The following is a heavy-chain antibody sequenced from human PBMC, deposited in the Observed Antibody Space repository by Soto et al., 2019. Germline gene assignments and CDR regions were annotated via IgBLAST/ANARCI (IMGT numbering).Heavy chain of an antibody. CDR2: INHSGST. CDR1: GGSFSSSY. J-gene: IGHJ5*02. D-gene: IGHD3-16*01. V-gene: IGHV4-34*01. Sequence: QVQLQQWGAGLLKPSETLSLTCAVYGGSFSSSYWSWIRQPPGKGLEWIGEINHSGSTNYNPSLKRRVTMSLDTSKNQFSLQLSSVTAADTAVYYCARGRISGGNWFDPWGQGTLVTVSS. CDR3: ARGRISGGNWFDP.